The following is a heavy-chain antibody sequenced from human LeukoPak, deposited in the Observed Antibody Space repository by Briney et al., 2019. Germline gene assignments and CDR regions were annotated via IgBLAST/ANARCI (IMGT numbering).Heavy chain of an antibody. V-gene: IGHV4-59*01. D-gene: IGHD2-15*01. CDR2: IYYSGST. CDR1: GGSISSYY. CDR3: ARGGVAATPKGDWFEP. Sequence: PSETLSLTCTVSGGSISSYYWSWIRQPPGKGLEWIGYIYYSGSTNYNPSLKRRVTISVDTSNNQFSLKLSSVTAPHTARYYFARGGVAATPKGDWFEPWGQRTLVTVSS. J-gene: IGHJ5*02.